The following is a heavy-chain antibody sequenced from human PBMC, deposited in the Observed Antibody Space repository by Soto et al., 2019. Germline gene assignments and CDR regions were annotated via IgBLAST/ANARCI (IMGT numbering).Heavy chain of an antibody. J-gene: IGHJ4*02. D-gene: IGHD1-26*01. CDR1: GGSISTYY. CDR3: ARHQADGTGSFPFDY. CDR2: IYYSGTT. Sequence: PSETLSLTCAVSGGSISTYYWSWIRQPPGKGLEWIGYIYYSGTTSYNPSLMRRVTISVDASKSQFSLKLTSVTAADTAVYYCARHQADGTGSFPFDYWGRGTLVTVSS. V-gene: IGHV4-59*08.